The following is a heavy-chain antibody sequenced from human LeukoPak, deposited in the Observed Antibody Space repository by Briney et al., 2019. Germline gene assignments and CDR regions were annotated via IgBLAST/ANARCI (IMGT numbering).Heavy chain of an antibody. D-gene: IGHD6-13*01. CDR3: ARDLRAGGTWSYAVYFDL. CDR1: GFTFSGSA. CDR2: ISCDGSNK. Sequence: PGGSLRLSCAASGFTFSGSAMHGGRQAPGKGREGGAVISCDGSNKYYADSVKGRFTISRDNTKNRLYVQMKSLRAEDTAVYYCARDLRAGGTWSYAVYFDLWGRGTLVVVSS. V-gene: IGHV3-30*04. J-gene: IGHJ2*01.